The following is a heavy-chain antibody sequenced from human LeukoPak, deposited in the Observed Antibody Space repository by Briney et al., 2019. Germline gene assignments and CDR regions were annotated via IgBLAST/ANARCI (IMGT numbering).Heavy chain of an antibody. CDR2: INHSGST. CDR1: GGSFSGYY. Sequence: SETLSLTCAVYGGSFSGYYWSWIRQPPGKGLEWIGEINHSGSTNYNPSLKSRVTISVDTSKNQFSLKLSSVTAADTAVYYCARVVGYYDFWSGYYHYYYMDVWGKGTTVTVSS. V-gene: IGHV4-34*01. CDR3: ARVVGYYDFWSGYYHYYYMDV. J-gene: IGHJ6*03. D-gene: IGHD3-3*01.